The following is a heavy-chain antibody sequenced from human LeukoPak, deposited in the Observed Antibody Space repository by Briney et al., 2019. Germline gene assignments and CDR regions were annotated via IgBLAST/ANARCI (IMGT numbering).Heavy chain of an antibody. CDR3: ARDRRSRVVAATNWFDP. V-gene: IGHV1-46*01. D-gene: IGHD2-15*01. Sequence: ASVKVSCKASGYTFTSYYMHWVRQAPGQGLEWMGIINPSGGSTSYAQKFPGRVTMTRDTSTSTVYMELSSLRSEDTAVYYCARDRRSRVVAATNWFDPWGQGTLVTVSS. CDR1: GYTFTSYY. CDR2: INPSGGST. J-gene: IGHJ5*02.